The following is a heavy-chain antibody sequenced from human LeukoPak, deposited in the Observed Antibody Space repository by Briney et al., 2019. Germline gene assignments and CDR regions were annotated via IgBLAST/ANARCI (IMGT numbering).Heavy chain of an antibody. Sequence: ASETLSLTCTVSGGSISSYFWSWVRQPPGKGLEWIGEVNHSVSTNYKPSLKSRVTISLDTSKNQFSLRLNSVTAADTAVYYCARVRRAARNFDYWGQGTLVTVSS. J-gene: IGHJ4*02. CDR1: GGSISSYF. D-gene: IGHD6-6*01. CDR3: ARVRRAARNFDY. CDR2: VNHSVST. V-gene: IGHV4-34*01.